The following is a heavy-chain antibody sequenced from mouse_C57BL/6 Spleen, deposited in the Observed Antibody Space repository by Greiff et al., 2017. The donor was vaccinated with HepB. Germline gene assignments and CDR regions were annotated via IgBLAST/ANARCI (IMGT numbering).Heavy chain of an antibody. V-gene: IGHV1-26*01. D-gene: IGHD2-4*01. CDR3: ARKPICYDYDGGFAY. Sequence: EVQLQQSGPELVKPGASVKISCKASGYTFTDYYMNWVKQSHGKSLEWIGDINPNNGGTSYNQKFKGKATLTVDKSSSTAYMELRSLTSEDSAVYYCARKPICYDYDGGFAYWGQGTLVTVSA. J-gene: IGHJ3*01. CDR2: INPNNGGT. CDR1: GYTFTDYY.